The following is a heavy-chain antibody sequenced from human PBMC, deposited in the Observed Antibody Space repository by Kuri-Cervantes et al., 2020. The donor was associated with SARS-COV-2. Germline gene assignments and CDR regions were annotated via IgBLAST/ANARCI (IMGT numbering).Heavy chain of an antibody. CDR3: ARDLRLGKSLDY. V-gene: IGHV3-21*01. Sequence: GESLKISCAASGFTFSSYAMSWVRQAPGKGLEWVSSISSSSSDINYADSVKGRFTISRDNAKNSLYLQMSSLRAEDTAVYYCARDLRLGKSLDYWGQGTLVTVSS. D-gene: IGHD7-27*01. CDR1: GFTFSSYA. J-gene: IGHJ4*02. CDR2: ISSSSSDI.